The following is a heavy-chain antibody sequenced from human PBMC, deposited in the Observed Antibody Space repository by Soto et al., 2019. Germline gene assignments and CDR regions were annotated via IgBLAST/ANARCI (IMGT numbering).Heavy chain of an antibody. V-gene: IGHV4-4*02. CDR3: AREGLLHWFES. Sequence: PSETLSLTCAVSGDSIKTETWWSWLRQLPGTGLEWIGEIKHTGDANANPALRSRVSMSVDRTKNQFFLNLRSVSAADTAVYFCAREGLLHWFESWGQGTLVTVSS. CDR2: IKHTGDA. J-gene: IGHJ5*01. CDR1: GDSIKTETW.